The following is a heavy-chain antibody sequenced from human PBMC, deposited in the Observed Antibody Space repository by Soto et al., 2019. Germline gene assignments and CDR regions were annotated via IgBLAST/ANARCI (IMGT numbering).Heavy chain of an antibody. D-gene: IGHD6-19*01. Sequence: GASVKVSCKASGYTFTSYGISWVRQAPGQGLEWMGWISAYNGNTNYAQKLQGRVTMTTDTSTSTAYMELRSLRSDDTAVYYCAYTMVQWLENNYYYYGMDVWGQGTTVTVSS. V-gene: IGHV1-18*01. J-gene: IGHJ6*02. CDR2: ISAYNGNT. CDR3: AYTMVQWLENNYYYYGMDV. CDR1: GYTFTSYG.